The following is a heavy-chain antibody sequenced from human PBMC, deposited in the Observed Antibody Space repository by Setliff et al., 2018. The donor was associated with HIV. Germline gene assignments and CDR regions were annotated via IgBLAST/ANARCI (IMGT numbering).Heavy chain of an antibody. J-gene: IGHJ4*02. CDR2: IYHSGTT. V-gene: IGHV4-4*02. CDR1: GGSVSSTNW. CDR3: AREGEIRLGELSVDY. D-gene: IGHD3-16*02. Sequence: SETLSLTCAVSGGSVSSTNWWSWVRQPPGKGLEWIGEIYHSGTTYYNPSLKSRVTISVDTSKNQFSLKLSSVTAVDTAVYYCAREGEIRLGELSVDYWGQGTLVTVSS.